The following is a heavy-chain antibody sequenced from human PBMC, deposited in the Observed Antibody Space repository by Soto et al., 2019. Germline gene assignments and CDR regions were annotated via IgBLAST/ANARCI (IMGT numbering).Heavy chain of an antibody. Sequence: ASVKVSCKASGDTFASFGFSWVRQAPGQGLEWLGWISAYNGNTHYAQKVRDRVTLTTDTSTNTAYMELRSLTSDDTAVYYCARDQESITDRILQYWGQGXRVTVYS. D-gene: IGHD3-10*01. J-gene: IGHJ4*02. CDR1: GDTFASFG. V-gene: IGHV1-18*01. CDR2: ISAYNGNT. CDR3: ARDQESITDRILQY.